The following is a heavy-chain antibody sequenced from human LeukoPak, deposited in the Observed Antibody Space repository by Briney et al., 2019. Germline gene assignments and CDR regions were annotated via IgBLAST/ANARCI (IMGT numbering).Heavy chain of an antibody. CDR1: GFTFSSYD. V-gene: IGHV3-30*02. Sequence: GGSLRLSCAASGFTFSSYDMHWVRQAPGRGLEWVAFIRYDGSNKYYADSVKGRFTISRDNSKNTLYLQMNSLRAEDTAVYYCAKDLVEMATNYYYYYMDVWGKGTTVTISS. D-gene: IGHD5-24*01. CDR2: IRYDGSNK. J-gene: IGHJ6*03. CDR3: AKDLVEMATNYYYYYMDV.